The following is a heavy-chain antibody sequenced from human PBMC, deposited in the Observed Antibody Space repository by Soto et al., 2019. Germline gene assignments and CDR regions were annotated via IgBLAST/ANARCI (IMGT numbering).Heavy chain of an antibody. CDR2: ISSSSSYI. CDR1: GFTFSSYS. D-gene: IGHD3-3*01. Sequence: PGGSLRLSCAASGFTFSSYSMNWVRQAPGKGLEWVSSISSSSSYIYYADSVKGRFTISRDNAKNSLYLQMNSLRAEDTAVYYCARDSNAGVAIRFLEWLPPYGMDVWGEGTTVTVT. J-gene: IGHJ6*02. CDR3: ARDSNAGVAIRFLEWLPPYGMDV. V-gene: IGHV3-21*01.